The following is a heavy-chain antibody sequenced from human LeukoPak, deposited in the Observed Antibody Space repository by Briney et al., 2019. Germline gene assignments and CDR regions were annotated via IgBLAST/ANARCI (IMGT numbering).Heavy chain of an antibody. CDR2: ISGSGGST. CDR1: GFTFSSYA. D-gene: IGHD3-9*01. J-gene: IGHJ4*02. CDR3: AKDMRFDWTPYYFDY. V-gene: IGHV3-23*01. Sequence: GGSLRLSCAASGFTFSSYAMSWVRQAPGKGLEWVSAISGSGGSTYYADSVKGRFTISRDNSKNTLYLQMNSLRAEDTAVYYCAKDMRFDWTPYYFDYWGQGTLVAVSS.